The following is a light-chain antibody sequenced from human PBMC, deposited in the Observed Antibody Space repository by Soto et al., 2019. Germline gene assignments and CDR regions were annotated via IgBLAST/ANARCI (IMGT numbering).Light chain of an antibody. Sequence: QSVLTQPPSVSAAPGQKVTISCSGSSSNIGNNYVSWYQQLPGTAPKLLIYDNNKRPSGIPDRFSGSKSGTSATLGITGLQTGDEADYHCGTWDSSLSAYVFGTGTRSPS. CDR3: GTWDSSLSAYV. CDR1: SSNIGNNY. J-gene: IGLJ1*01. CDR2: DNN. V-gene: IGLV1-51*01.